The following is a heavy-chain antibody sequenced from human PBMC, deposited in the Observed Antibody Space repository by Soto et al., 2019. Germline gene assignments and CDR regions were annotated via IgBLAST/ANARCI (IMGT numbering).Heavy chain of an antibody. CDR3: ARDGDYVWGSYRWSDAFDI. CDR1: GFTFSSYS. Sequence: EVQLVESGGGLVKPGGYLRLSCAASGFTFSSYSMNWVRQAPGKGLEWVSSISSSSSYIYYADSVKGRFTISRDNAKNSLYLQMNSLRAEDTAVYYCARDGDYVWGSYRWSDAFDIWGQGTMVTVSS. CDR2: ISSSSSYI. D-gene: IGHD3-16*02. V-gene: IGHV3-21*01. J-gene: IGHJ3*02.